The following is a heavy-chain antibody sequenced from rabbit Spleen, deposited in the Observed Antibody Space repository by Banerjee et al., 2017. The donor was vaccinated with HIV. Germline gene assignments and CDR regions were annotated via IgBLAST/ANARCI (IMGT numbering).Heavy chain of an antibody. Sequence: QEQLVESGGGLVKPEGSLTLTCKASGVSLNVKDVMCWVRQAPGKGLEWIACINIVIGKSVYASWAKGRFTMSRTSSTTVTLQMTSLTAADTATYFCARDLVAVIGWNFNLWGQGTLVTVS. CDR3: ARDLVAVIGWNFNL. J-gene: IGHJ4*01. CDR2: INIVIGKS. D-gene: IGHD1-1*01. CDR1: GVSLNVKDV. V-gene: IGHV1S45*01.